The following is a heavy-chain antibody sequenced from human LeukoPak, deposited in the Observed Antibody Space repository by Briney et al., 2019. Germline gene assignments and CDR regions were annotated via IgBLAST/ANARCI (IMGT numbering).Heavy chain of an antibody. J-gene: IGHJ2*01. Sequence: GGSLRLSCAASGFTFSSYTMNWVRQAPGKGLEWVSSISTSSGTICYADSVKGRFTISRDNAKNSLYLQVNSLRDEDTAVYYCARGTRGFDLWGRGTLVTVSS. CDR1: GFTFSSYT. CDR3: ARGTRGFDL. CDR2: ISTSSGTI. D-gene: IGHD1-7*01. V-gene: IGHV3-48*02.